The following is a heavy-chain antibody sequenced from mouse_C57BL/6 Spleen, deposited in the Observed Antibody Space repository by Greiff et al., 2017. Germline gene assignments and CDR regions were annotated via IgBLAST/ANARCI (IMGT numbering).Heavy chain of an antibody. D-gene: IGHD1-1*01. CDR3: ARERITTVGGFDY. V-gene: IGHV1-39*01. J-gene: IGHJ2*01. CDR2: INPNYGTT. CDR1: GYSFTDYN. Sequence: EVQLQQSGPELVKPGASVKISCKASGYSFTDYNMNWVKQSNGKSLEWIGVINPNYGTTSYNQKFKGKATFTVDQSSSTVYMQLNSLTSDDSAVYYCARERITTVGGFDYWGQGTTLTVSA.